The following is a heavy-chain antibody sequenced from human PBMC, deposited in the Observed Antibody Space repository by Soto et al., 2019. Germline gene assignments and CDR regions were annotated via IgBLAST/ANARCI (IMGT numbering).Heavy chain of an antibody. D-gene: IGHD2-2*01. J-gene: IGHJ6*02. CDR3: ARAFSDCSSTSCPLGSYYYYGMDV. V-gene: IGHV3-30-3*01. CDR1: GFTFSSYA. CDR2: ISYDGSNK. Sequence: TGGSLRLSCAASGFTFSSYAMHWVRQAPGKGLEWVAVISYDGSNKYYADSVKGRFTISRDNSKNTLYLQMNSLRAEDTAVYYCARAFSDCSSTSCPLGSYYYYGMDVWGQGTTVTVSS.